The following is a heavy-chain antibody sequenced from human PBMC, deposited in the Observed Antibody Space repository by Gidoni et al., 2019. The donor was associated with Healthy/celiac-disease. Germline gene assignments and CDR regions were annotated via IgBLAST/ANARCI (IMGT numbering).Heavy chain of an antibody. J-gene: IGHJ6*02. CDR1: GYTFTGYY. CDR2: INPNSGGT. D-gene: IGHD3-10*01. Sequence: QVQLVQSGAEVKKPGASVKVSCMASGYTFTGYYMHWVRQAPGQGLEWMGRINPNSGGTNYAQKFQGRVTMTRDTSISTAYMELSRLRSDDTVVYYCARGEEVLWFGELYYGMDVWGQGTTVTVSS. V-gene: IGHV1-2*05. CDR3: ARGEEVLWFGELYYGMDV.